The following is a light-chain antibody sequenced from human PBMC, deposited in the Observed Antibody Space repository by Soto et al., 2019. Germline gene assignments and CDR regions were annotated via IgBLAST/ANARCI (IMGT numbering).Light chain of an antibody. J-gene: IGKJ1*01. CDR1: QTVNSNY. Sequence: EIVLTQSPGTLSLSPGERGTLSCMASQTVNSNYLAWYQQKPGQAPRLLIYGASYRSTDIPHRFSGSGSGTVFTLTITRLEPEDFAVYYCQQYGSSPPTFGQGTKVEIK. CDR3: QQYGSSPPT. CDR2: GAS. V-gene: IGKV3-20*01.